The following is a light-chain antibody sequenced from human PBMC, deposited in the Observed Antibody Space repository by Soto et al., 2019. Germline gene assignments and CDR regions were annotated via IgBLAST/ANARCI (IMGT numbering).Light chain of an antibody. CDR2: EVS. CDR1: SSDVGGYDY. Sequence: QSALTQPASVSGSPGQSITISCTGTSSDVGGYDYVSWYQQHPGKVPKLIIYEVSKRPSGVSHRFSGSKSGNTASLTISGLQTEDEAEYYCSSYTTSSALVFGGGTKVTVL. J-gene: IGLJ2*01. CDR3: SSYTTSSALV. V-gene: IGLV2-14*01.